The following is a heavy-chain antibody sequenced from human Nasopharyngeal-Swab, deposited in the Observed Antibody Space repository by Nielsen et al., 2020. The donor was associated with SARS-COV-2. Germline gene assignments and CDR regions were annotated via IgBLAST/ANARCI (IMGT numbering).Heavy chain of an antibody. CDR1: GYTFTSYG. Sequence: ASVKVSCKASGYTFTSYGISWVRQAPGQGLEWMGWIGAYNGNTNYAQKLQGRVTMTTDTSTSTAYMELRSLRSDDTAVYYCATYDSSGYYYVNDYWGQGTLVTVSS. D-gene: IGHD3-22*01. CDR3: ATYDSSGYYYVNDY. V-gene: IGHV1-18*04. J-gene: IGHJ4*02. CDR2: IGAYNGNT.